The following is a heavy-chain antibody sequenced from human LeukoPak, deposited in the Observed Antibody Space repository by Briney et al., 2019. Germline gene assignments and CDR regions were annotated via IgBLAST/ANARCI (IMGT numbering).Heavy chain of an antibody. Sequence: ASVKVSCKASGYTFTSYGISWVRQAPGQGLEWMGWISAYNGNTNYAQKLQGRVTMTTDTSTSTAYMELRSLRSDDTAVYYCARDDHVGSSSWYQPAYYYYYYMDVWGKGTTVTVSS. V-gene: IGHV1-18*01. J-gene: IGHJ6*03. D-gene: IGHD6-13*01. CDR3: ARDDHVGSSSWYQPAYYYYYYMDV. CDR2: ISAYNGNT. CDR1: GYTFTSYG.